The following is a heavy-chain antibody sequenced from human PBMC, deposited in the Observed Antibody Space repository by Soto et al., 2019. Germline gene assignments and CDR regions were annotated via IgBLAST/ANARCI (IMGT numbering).Heavy chain of an antibody. V-gene: IGHV4-59*08. CDR2: MHYNGYT. CDR1: RDSIGSYY. CDR3: ARQGFGATHGLVDV. D-gene: IGHD3-10*01. Sequence: AGSLSLTCTVSRDSIGSYYGGWCRQPQGRGLEWIGHMHYNGYTSSNPSLRSRVTISVDTSKNQFSLKLTSVTVADTALYYCARQGFGATHGLVDVWGQGTLVT. J-gene: IGHJ5*01.